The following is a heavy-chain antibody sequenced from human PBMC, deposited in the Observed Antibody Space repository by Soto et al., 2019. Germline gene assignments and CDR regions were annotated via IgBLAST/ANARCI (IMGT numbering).Heavy chain of an antibody. J-gene: IGHJ5*02. Sequence: QITLKESGPTLVKPTQTLTLTCTFSGFSLSTSGVGVGWIRQPPGKALEWLALIYWDDDKRYSPSLKSRLTITKDTSKHQVFLKMTNMDPLDTAKYYCAHRPDHYYGWGGVKTRHNGFDPWGQGTLVTVSS. CDR1: GFSLSTSGVG. CDR2: IYWDDDK. D-gene: IGHD3-10*01. CDR3: AHRPDHYYGWGGVKTRHNGFDP. V-gene: IGHV2-5*02.